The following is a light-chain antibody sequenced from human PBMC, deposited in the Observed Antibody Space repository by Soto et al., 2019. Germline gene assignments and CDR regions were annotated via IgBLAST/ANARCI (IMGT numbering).Light chain of an antibody. CDR2: DAS. CDR3: QQYENLPT. Sequence: DIQMTQSPSSLSASVLDVVTTAFQASQNINNYLNWYQQKPGRAPKLLIYDASNLEAGVPSRFRGSGSGTDFTFTISRLQTEDIATYYCQQYENLPTFGQGTRLEIK. V-gene: IGKV1-33*01. J-gene: IGKJ5*01. CDR1: QNINNY.